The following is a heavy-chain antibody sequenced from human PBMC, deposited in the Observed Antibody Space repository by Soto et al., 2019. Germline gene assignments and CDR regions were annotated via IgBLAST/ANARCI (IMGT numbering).Heavy chain of an antibody. CDR3: SRTTIFSFLFDY. CDR2: IFSNDEK. CDR1: GFSLSNVRMG. V-gene: IGHV2-26*01. D-gene: IGHD3-3*01. J-gene: IGHJ4*02. Sequence: SGPTRVDPFETLTLTCTVSGFSLSNVRMGVSWIRQPPGKALEWLAHIFSNDEKSYSTSLKSRLTISKDTSRGQVVLTMTDMDPADTATYYFSRTTIFSFLFDYWGEASAVTICS.